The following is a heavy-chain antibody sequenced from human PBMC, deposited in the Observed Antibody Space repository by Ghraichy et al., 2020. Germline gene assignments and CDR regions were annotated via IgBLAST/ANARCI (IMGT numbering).Heavy chain of an antibody. D-gene: IGHD3-3*01. J-gene: IGHJ6*02. Sequence: GSLRLSCAASGFTFSSYWMSWVRQAPGKGLEWVANIKQDGSEKYYVDSVKGRFTISRDNAKNSLYLQMNSLRAEDTAVYYCARITIFGVGNYYYGMDVWGQGTTVTVSS. CDR3: ARITIFGVGNYYYGMDV. CDR2: IKQDGSEK. CDR1: GFTFSSYW. V-gene: IGHV3-7*01.